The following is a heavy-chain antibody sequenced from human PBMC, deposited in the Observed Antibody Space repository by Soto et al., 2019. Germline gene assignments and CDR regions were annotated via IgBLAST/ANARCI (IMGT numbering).Heavy chain of an antibody. V-gene: IGHV3-30*18. CDR1: GFTFSHYA. CDR2: MSYDGSNE. Sequence: QVQLVESGGGVVQPGRSLRLSCAASGFTFSHYAMHWVRQAPGKGLEWVALMSYDGSNEYYADSVKGRFTISRDNSKNTLYLQMNSLRAEDTAVYYCAKDGSHNFDYWCQGTLVTVSS. J-gene: IGHJ4*02. CDR3: AKDGSHNFDY. D-gene: IGHD1-26*01.